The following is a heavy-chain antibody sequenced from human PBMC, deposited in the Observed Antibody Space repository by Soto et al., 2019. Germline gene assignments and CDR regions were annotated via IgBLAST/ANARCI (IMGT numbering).Heavy chain of an antibody. CDR2: IHYSGST. CDR1: GGSASSTSYY. CDR3: ARACEHLYFDY. Sequence: PSETLSLTCTVSGGSASSTSYYWTWIRQPPGKGLEWIGYIHYSGSTNYNPSLQSRVTISVDTSKNHFSLELTSVTAADTAVYYCARACEHLYFDYWGQGALVTVSS. V-gene: IGHV4-61*01. J-gene: IGHJ4*02.